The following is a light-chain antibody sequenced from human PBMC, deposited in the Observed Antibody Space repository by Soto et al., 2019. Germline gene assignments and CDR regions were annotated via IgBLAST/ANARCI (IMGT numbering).Light chain of an antibody. V-gene: IGKV3-15*01. CDR1: QSVSRN. CDR3: QQYDKWLRT. Sequence: ERVMTLSPATLSVSPGERATLSCRASQSVSRNLAWYQQTRGQAPRLLIYGASTRATGVPARSSGSGSGKEFTLTISNLQAEDVAVEHCQQYDKWLRTFCQGTKV. J-gene: IGKJ1*01. CDR2: GAS.